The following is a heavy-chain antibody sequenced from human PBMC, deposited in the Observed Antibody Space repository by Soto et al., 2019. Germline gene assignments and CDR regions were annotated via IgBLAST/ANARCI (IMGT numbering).Heavy chain of an antibody. CDR1: GFIFSSYT. D-gene: IGHD3-16*02. V-gene: IGHV3-21*01. CDR3: AREDHAGASPRCDY. J-gene: IGHJ4*02. Sequence: EVQLVESGGGLVKPGGSLRLSCAASGFIFSSYTMTWVRQAPGKGLEWVSSVSGSSSNTEYADSVKGRFSVSRDNANNSLFLQINSLRAEDTAVYYCAREDHAGASPRCDYWGLGVLVTVSS. CDR2: VSGSSSNT.